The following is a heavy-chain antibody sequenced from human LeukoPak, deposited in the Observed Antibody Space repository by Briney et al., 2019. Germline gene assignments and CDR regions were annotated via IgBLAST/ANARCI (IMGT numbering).Heavy chain of an antibody. D-gene: IGHD6-19*01. V-gene: IGHV4-59*01. J-gene: IGHJ2*01. CDR2: IYYSGST. Sequence: PSETLSLTCTVSGGSISSYYWSWIRQPPGKGLEWIGYIYYSGSTNYNPSLKSRVTISVDTSKNQFSLKLSSVTAADTAVYYCARKRAVAGTGYFDLWGRGTLVTVSS. CDR1: GGSISSYY. CDR3: ARKRAVAGTGYFDL.